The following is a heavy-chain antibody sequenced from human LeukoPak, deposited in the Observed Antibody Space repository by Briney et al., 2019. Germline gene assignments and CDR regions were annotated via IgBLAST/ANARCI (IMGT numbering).Heavy chain of an antibody. CDR3: ARGPRRTAVTTWAYYYYGMAV. Sequence: PSETLSLTCAVYGGSFSGYYWSWIRQPPGKGLEWIGEINDIGSTNYNPSLKSRVTISVDTSKNQFSLKLSSVTAADTAAYFCARGPRRTAVTTWAYYYYGMAVWGQGTTVTVSS. J-gene: IGHJ6*02. CDR2: INDIGST. V-gene: IGHV4-34*01. D-gene: IGHD4-17*01. CDR1: GGSFSGYY.